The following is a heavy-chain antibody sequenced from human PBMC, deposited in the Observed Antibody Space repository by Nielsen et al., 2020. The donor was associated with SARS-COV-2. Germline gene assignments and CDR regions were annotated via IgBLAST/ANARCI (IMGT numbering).Heavy chain of an antibody. Sequence: GSLRLSCAASGFSFDDDGMSWVRQVPGRGLEWVSGINWNGGSTGYADSVKGRFTISRDNAKNSLYLQMNSLRAEDTALYHCARDNRLVAAGYYYGMDVWGQGTAVTVSS. D-gene: IGHD6-13*01. CDR3: ARDNRLVAAGYYYGMDV. V-gene: IGHV3-20*01. CDR1: GFSFDDDG. J-gene: IGHJ6*02. CDR2: INWNGGST.